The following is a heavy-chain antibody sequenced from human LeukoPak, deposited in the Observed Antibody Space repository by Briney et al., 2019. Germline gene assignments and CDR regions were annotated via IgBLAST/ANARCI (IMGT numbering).Heavy chain of an antibody. CDR1: GYSISCYW. CDR3: VRQPPGVYDTTQNWFDP. CDR2: IYPGDSDI. Sequence: GEALKISCKGCGYSISCYWIGLVRPTPGEGLGLMGIIYPGDSDITYSPSFKGQVTISADTSISSAYLQWSSLEASDTAMYYCVRQPPGVYDTTQNWFDPWGQGTLVTVSS. D-gene: IGHD3-22*01. J-gene: IGHJ5*02. V-gene: IGHV5-51*01.